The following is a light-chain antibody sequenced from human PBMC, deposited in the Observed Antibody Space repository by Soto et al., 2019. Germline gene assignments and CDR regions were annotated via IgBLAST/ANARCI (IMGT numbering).Light chain of an antibody. V-gene: IGLV2-14*01. CDR2: EVS. Sequence: QSALTQPASVSGSPGQSITISCTGTSSDISIYNYVSWYQQHPGKAPKLIIYEVSNRPSGISNRFSGAKSGNTASLTISGLQVEDDADYYCCSYTSSTNYVFGAGTKLTVL. CDR1: SSDISIYNY. J-gene: IGLJ1*01. CDR3: CSYTSSTNYV.